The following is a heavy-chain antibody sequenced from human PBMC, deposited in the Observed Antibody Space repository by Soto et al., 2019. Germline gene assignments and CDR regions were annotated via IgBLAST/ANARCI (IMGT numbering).Heavy chain of an antibody. D-gene: IGHD5-12*01. CDR2: ISWNSGSI. Sequence: PGGSLRLSCAASGFTFDDYAMHWVRQAPGKGLEWVSGISWNSGSIGYADSVKGRFTISRDNAKNSLYLQMNSLRAEDTALYYCAKDTGIVEVATILDYWGQGTLVTVSS. CDR1: GFTFDDYA. J-gene: IGHJ4*02. CDR3: AKDTGIVEVATILDY. V-gene: IGHV3-9*01.